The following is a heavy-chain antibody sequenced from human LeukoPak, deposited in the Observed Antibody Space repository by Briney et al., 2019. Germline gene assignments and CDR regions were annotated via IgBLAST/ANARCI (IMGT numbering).Heavy chain of an antibody. Sequence: GRSLRLSCAASGFTFNSYSMHWVRQAPGKGLEWVAVISYDGNNKYHADSVKGRFTISRDNSKNTLYLQMNSLRSEDTAVYYCASFVGATINWGQGTLVTVSS. CDR2: ISYDGNNK. J-gene: IGHJ4*02. CDR3: ASFVGATIN. CDR1: GFTFNSYS. D-gene: IGHD1-26*01. V-gene: IGHV3-30-3*01.